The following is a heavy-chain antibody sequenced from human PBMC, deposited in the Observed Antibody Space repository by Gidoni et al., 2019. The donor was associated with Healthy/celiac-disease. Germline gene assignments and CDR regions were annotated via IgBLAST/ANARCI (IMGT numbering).Heavy chain of an antibody. CDR2: ISSNGGST. V-gene: IGHV3-64*01. D-gene: IGHD2-15*01. J-gene: IGHJ4*02. CDR3: ARACSGGSCYYDY. CDR1: GFPFRSYA. Sequence: EVQLVESGGGLVQPGGSLRLSCAAYGFPFRSYAMHWVRQAPGKGLEYVSAISSNGGSTYYANSVKGRFTISRDNSKNTLYLQMGSLRAEDMAVYYCARACSGGSCYYDYWGQGTLVTVSS.